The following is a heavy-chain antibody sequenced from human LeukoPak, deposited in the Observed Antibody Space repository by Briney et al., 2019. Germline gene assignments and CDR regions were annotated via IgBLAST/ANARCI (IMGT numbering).Heavy chain of an antibody. CDR2: IYSGGST. CDR1: GFTVSSNY. CDR3: AKDSGQWLASTGDN. D-gene: IGHD6-19*01. J-gene: IGHJ4*02. V-gene: IGHV3-53*01. Sequence: PGGSLRLSCAASGFTVSSNYMSWVRQAPGKGLEWVSVIYSGGSTYYADSVKGRFTISRDNSKNTLYPQMNSLRAEDTAVYYCAKDSGQWLASTGDNWGQGTLVTVSS.